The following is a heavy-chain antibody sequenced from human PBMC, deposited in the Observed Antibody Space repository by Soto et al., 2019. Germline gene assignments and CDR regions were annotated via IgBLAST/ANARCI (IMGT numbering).Heavy chain of an antibody. J-gene: IGHJ6*02. D-gene: IGHD5-18*01. CDR2: ISAYNGNT. V-gene: IGHV1-18*01. Sequence: QVQLVQSGAEVKKPGASVKVSCKASGYTFTSYGISWVRQAPGQGLEWMGWISAYNGNTNYAQKLQGRVTTTTDTSTSTAYMELRSLRSDDTAVYYCARVVISSSAMVEYYYGMDVWGQGTTVTVSS. CDR3: ARVVISSSAMVEYYYGMDV. CDR1: GYTFTSYG.